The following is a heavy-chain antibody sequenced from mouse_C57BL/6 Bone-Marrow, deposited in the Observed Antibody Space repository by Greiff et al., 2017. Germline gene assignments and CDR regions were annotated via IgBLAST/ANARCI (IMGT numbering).Heavy chain of an antibody. CDR2: INPSNGGT. J-gene: IGHJ2*01. CDR3: ASITTVVGGYFDY. D-gene: IGHD1-1*01. V-gene: IGHV1-53*01. Sequence: VQLQQPGTELVKPGASVKLSCKASGYTFTSYWMHWVKQRPGQGLEWIGNINPSNGGTNYNEKLKSKATLTVDKSSSTAYMQLSSLTSEDSAVYYCASITTVVGGYFDYWGQGTTLTVSS. CDR1: GYTFTSYW.